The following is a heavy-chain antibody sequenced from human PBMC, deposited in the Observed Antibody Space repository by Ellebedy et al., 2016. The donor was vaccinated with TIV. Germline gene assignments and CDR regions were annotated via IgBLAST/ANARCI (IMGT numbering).Heavy chain of an antibody. CDR3: ARSRSSGWLHTPDY. D-gene: IGHD6-19*01. CDR1: GYTFTSYF. CDR2: INPSTGST. V-gene: IGHV1-46*04. Sequence: AASVKVSCKASGYTFTSYFIHWVRQAPGQGPAWMGIINPSTGSTTYAQKLQGRVTMTRDTSTCKVYMELSSLRSEDTAVYFCARSRSSGWLHTPDYWGQGTLVTVSS. J-gene: IGHJ4*02.